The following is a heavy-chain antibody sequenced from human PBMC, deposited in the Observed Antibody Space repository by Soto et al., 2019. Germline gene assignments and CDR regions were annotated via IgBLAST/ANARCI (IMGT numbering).Heavy chain of an antibody. V-gene: IGHV4-34*01. CDR2: INHSGST. Sequence: PSETLSLTCAVYGGSFSGYYWSWIRQPPGKGLEWIGEINHSGSTNYNPSLKSRVTISVDTSKNRFSLKLSSVTAADTAVYYCARGHYSSSSGAETARRNWFDPWGQGTLVTVSS. CDR1: GGSFSGYY. D-gene: IGHD6-6*01. CDR3: ARGHYSSSSGAETARRNWFDP. J-gene: IGHJ5*02.